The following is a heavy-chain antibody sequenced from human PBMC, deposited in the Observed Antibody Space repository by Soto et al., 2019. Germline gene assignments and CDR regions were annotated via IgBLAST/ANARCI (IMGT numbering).Heavy chain of an antibody. V-gene: IGHV4-39*01. Sequence: SETLSLTCTVSGGSISSSSYYWGWIRQPPGKGLEWIGSIYYSGNTYYNPSLKSRATISVDTSKNQFSLKLNSVTAADTAVYYCASQTGVIILYYYYYMDVWGKGTRVTVSS. CDR1: GGSISSSSYY. CDR2: IYYSGNT. CDR3: ASQTGVIILYYYYYMDV. D-gene: IGHD3-3*01. J-gene: IGHJ6*03.